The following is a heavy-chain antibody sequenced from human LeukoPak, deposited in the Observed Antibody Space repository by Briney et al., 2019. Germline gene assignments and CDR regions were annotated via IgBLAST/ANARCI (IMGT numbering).Heavy chain of an antibody. CDR1: GFTFSSYS. CDR2: ISSSSSTI. V-gene: IGHV3-48*02. Sequence: SGGSLRLSCAASGFTFSSYSMNWVRQAPGKGLEWVSYISSSSSTIFYADSVKGRFTISRDNAKNSLYLQMHSLRDEDPAVYYCARAWYSWGYYFDYWGQGTLVTVSS. J-gene: IGHJ4*02. CDR3: ARAWYSWGYYFDY. D-gene: IGHD1-26*01.